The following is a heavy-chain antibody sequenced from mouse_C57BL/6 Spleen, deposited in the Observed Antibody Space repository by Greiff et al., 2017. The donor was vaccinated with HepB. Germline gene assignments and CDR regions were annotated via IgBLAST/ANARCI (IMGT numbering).Heavy chain of an antibody. V-gene: IGHV1-76*01. CDR1: GYTFTDYY. CDR3: ARRDSPSLGYFDY. J-gene: IGHJ2*01. CDR2: IYPGSGNT. D-gene: IGHD3-3*01. Sequence: QVQLKQSGAELVRPGASVKLSCKASGYTFTDYYINWVKQRPGQGLEWIARIYPGSGNTYYNEKFKGKATLTAEKSSSTAYMQLSSLTSEDSAVYFCARRDSPSLGYFDYWGQGTTLTVSS.